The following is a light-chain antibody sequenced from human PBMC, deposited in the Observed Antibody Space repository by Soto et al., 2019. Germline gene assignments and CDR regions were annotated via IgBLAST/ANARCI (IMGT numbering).Light chain of an antibody. CDR1: SEYRTYS. V-gene: IGLV4-69*01. J-gene: IGLJ2*01. CDR3: QTWGTGFQV. Sequence: QPVLTQSPSASASLGASVKLTCTLSSEYRTYSIAWHQQQPGKGPRYLMKINTDGSHNRGDGIPARFSGSISGAERYLTISNVQSDDAADYYCQTWGTGFQVFGGGTKLTVL. CDR2: INTDGSH.